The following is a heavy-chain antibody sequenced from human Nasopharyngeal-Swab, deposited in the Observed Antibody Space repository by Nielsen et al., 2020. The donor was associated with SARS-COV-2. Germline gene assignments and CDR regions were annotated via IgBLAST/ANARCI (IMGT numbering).Heavy chain of an antibody. Sequence: VSVKVSCKASGYTFTDYYIYWVRQAPGQGLEWMGWINPQSDGTKYAQNSRGWVTLTTDTSINTAYMELSSLRSDDTAVYFCARGSEVTLHSAYHNYMDVWGKGTTVTVSS. J-gene: IGHJ6*03. D-gene: IGHD2/OR15-2a*01. CDR3: ARGSEVTLHSAYHNYMDV. CDR2: INPQSDGT. V-gene: IGHV1-2*04. CDR1: GYTFTDYY.